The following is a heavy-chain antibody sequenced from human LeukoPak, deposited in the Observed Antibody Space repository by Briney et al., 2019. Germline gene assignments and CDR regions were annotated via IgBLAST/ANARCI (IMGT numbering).Heavy chain of an antibody. J-gene: IGHJ6*03. Sequence: PETLSLTCTVSGGSISSSSYYWGWIRQPPGKGLEWIGSIYYSGSTYYNPSLKSRVTISVDTSKNQFSLKLSSVTAADTAVCYCARGYCSSTSCYTASYYYYYMDVWGKGTTVTVSS. D-gene: IGHD2-2*02. CDR2: IYYSGST. V-gene: IGHV4-39*07. CDR3: ARGYCSSTSCYTASYYYYYMDV. CDR1: GGSISSSSYY.